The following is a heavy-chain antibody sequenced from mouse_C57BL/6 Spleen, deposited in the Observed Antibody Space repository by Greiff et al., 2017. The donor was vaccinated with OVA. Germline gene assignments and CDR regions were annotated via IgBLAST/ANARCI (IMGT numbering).Heavy chain of an antibody. J-gene: IGHJ1*03. D-gene: IGHD2-4*01. CDR3: ARYYEGTGPLRYFDV. CDR1: GYTFTSYW. Sequence: QVQLQQPGAELVMPGASVKLSCKASGYTFTSYWMHWVKQRPGHGLEWIGEIDPSDSYTNYNQQFKGTSTLPVDKSSSTAYMQLSSRTSEDSAVYYCARYYEGTGPLRYFDVWGTGTTVTVSS. CDR2: IDPSDSYT. V-gene: IGHV1-69*01.